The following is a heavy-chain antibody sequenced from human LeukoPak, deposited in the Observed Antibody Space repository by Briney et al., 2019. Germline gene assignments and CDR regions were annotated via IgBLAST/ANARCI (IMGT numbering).Heavy chain of an antibody. CDR1: GFTFSNYD. CDR3: ASSPAYSSSWYAIDN. CDR2: LGTAGDT. V-gene: IGHV3-13*01. J-gene: IGHJ4*02. D-gene: IGHD6-13*01. Sequence: GGSLRLSCAASGFTFSNYDMHWVRQAAGKGLEWVSGLGTAGDTYYPASVKGRFTISRENAKTSLYLQINSLSAGDTAVYYCASSPAYSSSWYAIDNWGQGTLVTVSS.